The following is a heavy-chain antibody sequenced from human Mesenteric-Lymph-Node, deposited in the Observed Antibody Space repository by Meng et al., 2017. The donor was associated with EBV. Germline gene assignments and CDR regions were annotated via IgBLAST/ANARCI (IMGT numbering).Heavy chain of an antibody. CDR2: IYHTGST. D-gene: IGHD4-17*01. CDR1: CGSVSSGGHS. Sequence: QLLESGSGLENPAQTLSLTCGVSCGSVSSGGHSWSWLRQPPGKGLEWIGYIYHTGSTYYNPSLKSRVTISIDTSKNQFSLKLSSVTAADTAVYFCARGFGDNNNWFGPWGQGTLVTVSS. CDR3: ARGFGDNNNWFGP. V-gene: IGHV4-30-2*01. J-gene: IGHJ5*02.